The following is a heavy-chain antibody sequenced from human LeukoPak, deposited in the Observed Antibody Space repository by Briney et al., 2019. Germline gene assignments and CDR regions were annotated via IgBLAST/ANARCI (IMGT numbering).Heavy chain of an antibody. Sequence: GGSLRLSCAASGFTFSSYWMSWVRQAPGKGLEWVANIKKDGSEKYYVDSVKGRFTISRDNAKNSLYLQMNSLRAEDTALYYCARQAAAGTNYYYYMDVWGKGTTVTVSS. CDR2: IKKDGSEK. J-gene: IGHJ6*03. V-gene: IGHV3-7*03. CDR3: ARQAAAGTNYYYYMDV. D-gene: IGHD6-13*01. CDR1: GFTFSSYW.